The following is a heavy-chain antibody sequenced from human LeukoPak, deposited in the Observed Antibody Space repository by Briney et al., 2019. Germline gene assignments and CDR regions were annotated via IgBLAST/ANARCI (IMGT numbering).Heavy chain of an antibody. J-gene: IGHJ1*01. D-gene: IGHD6-13*01. V-gene: IGHV3-30*02. Sequence: GGSLRLSCAASGFTFSSYGMHWVRQAPGKGLEWMAFIRYDGSNKYYADSVKGRFTISRDNSKNTLYLQMNSLRAEDTAVYYCAKAYSSSWAEYFQHWGQGTLVTVSS. CDR2: IRYDGSNK. CDR1: GFTFSSYG. CDR3: AKAYSSSWAEYFQH.